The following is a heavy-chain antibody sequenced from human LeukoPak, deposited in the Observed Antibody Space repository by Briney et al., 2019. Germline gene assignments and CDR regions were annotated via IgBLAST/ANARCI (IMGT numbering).Heavy chain of an antibody. CDR3: ARDRAIGGFDY. J-gene: IGHJ4*02. CDR1: GFTFSSYA. CDR2: ISYDGSNK. Sequence: GGSLRLSCAASGFTFSSYAMHWVRQAPGKGLEWVAVISYDGSNKYYADSMKGRFTISRDNSKNTLYLQMNSLRAEDTAVYYCARDRAIGGFDYWGQGTLVTVSS. V-gene: IGHV3-30-3*01. D-gene: IGHD3-16*01.